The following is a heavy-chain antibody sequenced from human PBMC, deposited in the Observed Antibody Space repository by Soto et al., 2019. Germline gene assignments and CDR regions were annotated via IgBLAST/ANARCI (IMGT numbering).Heavy chain of an antibody. CDR1: GFTFSDYY. D-gene: IGHD3-9*01. CDR3: ARGGDILTGYYTLDY. V-gene: IGHV3-11*05. J-gene: IGHJ4*02. Sequence: GSLRLSCAASGFTFSDYYMNWIRQAPGKGLEWVSYISSGSRYTTYADSVKGRFTISRDNAKNSLYLQMNSLRAEDTAVYYCARGGDILTGYYTLDYWGQGTLVTVS. CDR2: ISSGSRYT.